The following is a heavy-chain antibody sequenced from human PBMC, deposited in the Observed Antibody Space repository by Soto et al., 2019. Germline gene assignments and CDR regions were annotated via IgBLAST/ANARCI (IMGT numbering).Heavy chain of an antibody. CDR3: ARGRYSSGWYGGLGY. J-gene: IGHJ4*02. D-gene: IGHD6-19*01. CDR2: INHSGST. Sequence: SETLSLTCAVYGGSFSGYYWSWIRQPPGKGLEWIGEINHSGSTNYNPSLKSRVTISVDTSKNQFSVKLSSVTAADTAVYYCARGRYSSGWYGGLGYWGQGTLVTVSS. CDR1: GGSFSGYY. V-gene: IGHV4-34*01.